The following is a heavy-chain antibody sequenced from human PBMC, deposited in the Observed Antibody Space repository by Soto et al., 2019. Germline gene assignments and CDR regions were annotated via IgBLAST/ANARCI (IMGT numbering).Heavy chain of an antibody. V-gene: IGHV3-23*01. CDR2: IIGSGGST. CDR3: AKAPVPDSGAYGSCVFQP. J-gene: IGHJ1*01. Sequence: EVQLLESGGGLVQPGGSLRLSCVASGFTFSSYAMSWVRQAPGKGLEWVSAIIGSGGSTYYADSVKGRFTISRDNSKNPXXREMNSLRAADTAVFSCAKAPVPDSGAYGSCVFQPLGQGTPVTVSS. D-gene: IGHD4-17*01. CDR1: GFTFSSYA.